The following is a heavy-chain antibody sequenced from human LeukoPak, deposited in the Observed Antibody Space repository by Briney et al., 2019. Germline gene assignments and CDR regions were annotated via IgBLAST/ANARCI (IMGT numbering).Heavy chain of an antibody. V-gene: IGHV4-39*01. CDR3: ASRYCSSTSCSSYYYYYMDV. D-gene: IGHD2-2*01. J-gene: IGHJ6*03. Sequence: WIRQPPGKGLEWIGSIYYSGSTYYNPSLKSRVTISVDTSKNQFSLKLSSVTAADTAVYYCASRYCSSTSCSSYYYYYMDVWGKGTTVTISS. CDR2: IYYSGST.